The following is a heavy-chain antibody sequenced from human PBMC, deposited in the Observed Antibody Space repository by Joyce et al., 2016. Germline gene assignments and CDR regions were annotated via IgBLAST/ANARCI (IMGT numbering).Heavy chain of an antibody. D-gene: IGHD3-22*01. V-gene: IGHV3-49*04. Sequence: AQLVESGGGLVQPGRSLRLYCTTSGFTFGDYFIGWVRQAPGRVLEWVGFILSKSYGVTTRYAGSVKGRFTISRDDSRSLAYLQMNSLNTEDTALYYCVRPMGVVVITTAYFDSWGQGTLVTVSS. J-gene: IGHJ4*02. CDR3: VRPMGVVVITTAYFDS. CDR1: GFTFGDYF. CDR2: ILSKSYGVTT.